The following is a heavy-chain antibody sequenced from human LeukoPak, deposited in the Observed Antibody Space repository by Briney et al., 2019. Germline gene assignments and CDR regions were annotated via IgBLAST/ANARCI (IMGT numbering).Heavy chain of an antibody. J-gene: IGHJ4*02. D-gene: IGHD3-3*02. CDR2: INRGGTAT. V-gene: IGHV3-74*01. Sequence: GGSLRLSCADSGFTFSRYCMHWVRQAPGKGLVWVSRINRGGTATTYADAVKGRFTISRANAENTLYLQMNSVRAEETAVYYCTRDTLGPNDYWGQGTLVTVSS. CDR1: GFTFSRYC. CDR3: TRDTLGPNDY.